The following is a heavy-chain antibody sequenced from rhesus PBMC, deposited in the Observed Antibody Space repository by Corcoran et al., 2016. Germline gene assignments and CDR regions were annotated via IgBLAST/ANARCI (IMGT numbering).Heavy chain of an antibody. Sequence: EVQLVESGGGVVQPGGSLRLSCAASGFTFDDYAMHWVRQAPGKGLEWVSGISWSGGSTYYSDSVKGQFTISRANAKNSLYLQMGSLRAEDTALYYCARVASNYGYFDYWGQGVLVTVSS. CDR3: ARVASNYGYFDY. D-gene: IGHD4-23*01. V-gene: IGHV3-201*01. J-gene: IGHJ4*01. CDR2: ISWSGGST. CDR1: GFTFDDYA.